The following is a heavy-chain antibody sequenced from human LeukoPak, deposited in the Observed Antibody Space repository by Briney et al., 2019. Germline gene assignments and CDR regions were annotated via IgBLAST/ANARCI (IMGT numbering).Heavy chain of an antibody. D-gene: IGHD6-13*01. J-gene: IGHJ5*02. CDR3: ARGRPGYSSSWYKYWFDP. CDR1: GGTFSSYA. CDR2: IIPIFGIA. V-gene: IGHV1-69*05. Sequence: ASVKVSCKASGGTFSSYAISWVRQAPGQGLEWMGGIIPIFGIANYAQKFQGRVTITTDESTSTAYMELSSLRSEDTAVYYCARGRPGYSSSWYKYWFDPWGQGTLVTVSS.